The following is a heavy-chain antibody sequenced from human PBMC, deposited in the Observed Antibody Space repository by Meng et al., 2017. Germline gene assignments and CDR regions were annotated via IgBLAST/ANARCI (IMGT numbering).Heavy chain of an antibody. CDR3: AGHGTFTYYYDSSGYPYNWFDP. Sequence: SETLSLTCTVSGGSISSYYWSWIRQPAGKGLEWIGRIYTSGSTNYNPSLKSRVTMSVDTSKNQFSLKLSSVTAADTAVYYCAGHGTFTYYYDSSGYPYNWFDPWGQGTLVTVSS. D-gene: IGHD3-22*01. CDR2: IYTSGST. V-gene: IGHV4-4*07. J-gene: IGHJ5*02. CDR1: GGSISSYY.